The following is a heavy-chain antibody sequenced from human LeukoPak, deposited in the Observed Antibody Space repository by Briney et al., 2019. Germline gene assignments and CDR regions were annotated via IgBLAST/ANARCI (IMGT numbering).Heavy chain of an antibody. CDR3: AAGGITIFGVVMDYYMDV. Sequence: ASVKVSCKASGYTFTSYYMHWVRQAPGQGLEWMGIINPSGGSTSYAQKLQGRVTMTTDTSTSTAYMELRSLRSDDTAVYYCAAGGITIFGVVMDYYMDVWGKGTTVTVSS. CDR2: INPSGGST. D-gene: IGHD3-3*01. CDR1: GYTFTSYY. V-gene: IGHV1-46*01. J-gene: IGHJ6*03.